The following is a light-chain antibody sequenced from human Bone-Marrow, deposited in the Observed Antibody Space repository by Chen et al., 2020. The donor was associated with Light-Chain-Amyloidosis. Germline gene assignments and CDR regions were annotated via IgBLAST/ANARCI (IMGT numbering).Light chain of an antibody. V-gene: IGKV3-20*01. CDR3: QQYGSSPRT. Sequence: EIVLLQSAGTLSLSPGGRATLSCRASQSVSSSYLAWYQQKPGQAPRLLIYGASSRATGIPDRFSGSGSGTDFTLTISRLEPEDFAVYYCQQYGSSPRTFGQGTKVEIK. CDR1: QSVSSSY. CDR2: GAS. J-gene: IGKJ1*01.